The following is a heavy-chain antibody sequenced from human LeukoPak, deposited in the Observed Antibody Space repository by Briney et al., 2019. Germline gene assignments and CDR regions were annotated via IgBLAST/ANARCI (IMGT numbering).Heavy chain of an antibody. CDR1: GYTFTSYG. CDR2: ISAYNGNT. CDR3: ARGGIVGATTHYYYYMDV. D-gene: IGHD1-26*01. Sequence: ASVKVSCKASGYTFTSYGISWVRQAPGQGLEWMGWISAYNGNTNYAQKLQGRVTMTTDTSTSTAYMELRGLRSDDTAVYYCARGGIVGATTHYYYYMDVWGKGTTVTVSS. J-gene: IGHJ6*03. V-gene: IGHV1-18*01.